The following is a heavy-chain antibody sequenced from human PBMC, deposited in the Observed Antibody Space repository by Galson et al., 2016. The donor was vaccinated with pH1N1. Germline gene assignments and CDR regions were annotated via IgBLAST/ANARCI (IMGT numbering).Heavy chain of an antibody. Sequence: QSGAEVKKPGESLKISCKASGYSFISQWIAWVRQVPGKGLEWVGVVNPGGSTIRYSTSFQGQVTISSDKSISTAYLQWISLRASDTATYYCARQYDFGDYRGNAFDIWGQGTVVLVSS. CDR3: ARQYDFGDYRGNAFDI. V-gene: IGHV5-51*03. CDR2: VNPGGSTI. CDR1: GYSFISQW. D-gene: IGHD4-17*01. J-gene: IGHJ3*02.